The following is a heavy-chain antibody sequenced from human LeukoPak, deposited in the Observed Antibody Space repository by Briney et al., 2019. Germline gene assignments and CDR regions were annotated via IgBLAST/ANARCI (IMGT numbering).Heavy chain of an antibody. V-gene: IGHV3-48*01. D-gene: IGHD3-10*01. CDR1: GFTFSTYT. Sequence: GGSLRLSCAASGFTFSTYTMNWVRQAPGKGLEWVSYISSGSSAIYYADSVKGRFTISRDNAKNSLYLQMNSLRAEDTAVYYCARDRPPNENHYYASGSYYNPPDYWGQGTLVTVSS. CDR3: ARDRPPNENHYYASGSYYNPPDY. J-gene: IGHJ4*02. CDR2: ISSGSSAI.